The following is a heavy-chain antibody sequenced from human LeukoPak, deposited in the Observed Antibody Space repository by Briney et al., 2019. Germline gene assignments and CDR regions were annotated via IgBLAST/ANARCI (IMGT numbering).Heavy chain of an antibody. CDR3: AREGVTTGLLDY. Sequence: GESLRLSCAASGFTFSSYAMHWVRQAPGKGLEWVAVISYDGSNKYYADSVKGRFTISRGNSKNTLYLQMNSLRAEDTAVYYCAREGVTTGLLDYWGQGTLVTVSS. J-gene: IGHJ4*02. CDR1: GFTFSSYA. D-gene: IGHD4-17*01. CDR2: ISYDGSNK. V-gene: IGHV3-30*04.